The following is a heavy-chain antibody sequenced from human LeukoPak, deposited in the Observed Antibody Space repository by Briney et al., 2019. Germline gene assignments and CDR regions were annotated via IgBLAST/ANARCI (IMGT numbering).Heavy chain of an antibody. V-gene: IGHV4-34*01. Sequence: SETLSLTCAVYGGSLSGYYWSWIRQPPGKGLEWIGEINHSGSTNYNPSLKSRVTISVDTSKNQFSLKLSSVTAADTAVYYCARAFNRPDYWGQGTLVTVSS. CDR1: GGSLSGYY. J-gene: IGHJ4*02. D-gene: IGHD1-14*01. CDR3: ARAFNRPDY. CDR2: INHSGST.